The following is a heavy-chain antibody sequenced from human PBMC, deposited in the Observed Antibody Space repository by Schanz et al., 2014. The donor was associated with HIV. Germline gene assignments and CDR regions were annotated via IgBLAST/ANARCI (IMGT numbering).Heavy chain of an antibody. D-gene: IGHD6-25*01. CDR1: GFTVSSSH. CDR2: IRGGGDT. J-gene: IGHJ4*02. CDR3: GGHGGFSY. Sequence: EVQLVQSGGGLVQPGRSLRLSCAASGFTVSSSHMSWVRQAPGKGLEWVSDIRGGGDTYYADSVRGRFTFSRDDSKNTLILQMNSLRVEDTAVYYCGGHGGFSYWGQGTRVAVSP. V-gene: IGHV3-53*01.